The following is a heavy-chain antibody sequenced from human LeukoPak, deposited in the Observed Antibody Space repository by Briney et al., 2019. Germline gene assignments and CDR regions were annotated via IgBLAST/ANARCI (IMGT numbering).Heavy chain of an antibody. D-gene: IGHD6-19*01. CDR2: IYPGDSDT. Sequence: GESLKISCKGSGYSFPSQWIGWVRQMPGKGLEWMGIIYPGDSDTRYSPSFQGQVTISADKSINTAYLQWSSLKASDTATYYCARHGHTSGWYYFDYWGQGTLVTVSS. V-gene: IGHV5-51*01. CDR1: GYSFPSQW. J-gene: IGHJ4*02. CDR3: ARHGHTSGWYYFDY.